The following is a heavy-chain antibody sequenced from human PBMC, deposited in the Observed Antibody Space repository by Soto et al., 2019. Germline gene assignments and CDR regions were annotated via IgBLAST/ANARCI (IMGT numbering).Heavy chain of an antibody. Sequence: PGGPLRLSCVASGFTFNTYAMSWVRQAPGKGLEWVSALSPSGGETYYADSVKGRFTISRDNSMNALYLQMNSPRVEDTAVYYCAHPRGYGVFDAYDIWGQGTMVTVSS. V-gene: IGHV3-23*01. CDR2: LSPSGGET. CDR3: AHPRGYGVFDAYDI. D-gene: IGHD4-17*01. J-gene: IGHJ3*02. CDR1: GFTFNTYA.